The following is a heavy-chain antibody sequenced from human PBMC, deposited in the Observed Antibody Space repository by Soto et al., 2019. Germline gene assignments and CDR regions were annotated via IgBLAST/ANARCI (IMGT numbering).Heavy chain of an antibody. CDR3: AKGRGVRQGAFDI. CDR1: GFTFSSYA. V-gene: IGHV3-23*01. J-gene: IGHJ3*02. CDR2: ISGSGGST. Sequence: GGSLRLSCAASGFTFSSYAMSWVRQAPGKGLEWVSAISGSGGSTYYADSVKGRFTISRDNSKNTLYLQMNSLRAEDTAVYDCAKGRGVRQGAFDIWGQGTMVTVTS.